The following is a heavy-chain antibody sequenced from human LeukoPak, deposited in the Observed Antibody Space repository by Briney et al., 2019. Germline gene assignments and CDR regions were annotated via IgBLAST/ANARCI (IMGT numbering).Heavy chain of an antibody. CDR3: ARRGGLGPFDP. CDR1: GYTFTSYA. V-gene: IGHV1-3*01. J-gene: IGHJ5*02. D-gene: IGHD3-16*01. CDR2: INAGNGNT. Sequence: VSVKVSCKASGYTFTSYAMHWVRQAPGQRLEWMGWINAGNGNTKYSQKFQGRVTITRDTSASTAYMELSSLRSEDTAVYYCARRGGLGPFDPWGQGTLVTVSS.